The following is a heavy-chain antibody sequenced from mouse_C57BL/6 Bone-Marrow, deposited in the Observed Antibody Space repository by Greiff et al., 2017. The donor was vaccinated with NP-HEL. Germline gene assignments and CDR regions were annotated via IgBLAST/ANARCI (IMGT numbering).Heavy chain of an antibody. Sequence: EVQLQESGPVLVKPGASVKMSCKASGYTFTDYYMNWVKQSHGKSLEWIGVINPYNGGTSYNQKFKGKATLTVDKSSSTAYMELNSLTSEDSAVYYCARSEGRRFAYWGQGTLVTVSA. J-gene: IGHJ3*01. CDR1: GYTFTDYY. V-gene: IGHV1-19*01. CDR3: ARSEGRRFAY. D-gene: IGHD3-3*01. CDR2: INPYNGGT.